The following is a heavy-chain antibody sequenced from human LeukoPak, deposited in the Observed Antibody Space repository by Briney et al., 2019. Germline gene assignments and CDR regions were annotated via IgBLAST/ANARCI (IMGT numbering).Heavy chain of an antibody. CDR1: GGSISSYY. V-gene: IGHV4-4*07. Sequence: SETLSLTCTVSGGSISSYYWSWIRQTAGKGLEWIGRIYTSGSTNYNPSLESRVTMSVDTSKNQFSLKLSSVTAADTAVYYCARDISRRDGYNYWGQGTLVTVSS. CDR3: ARDISRRDGYNY. D-gene: IGHD5-24*01. CDR2: IYTSGST. J-gene: IGHJ4*02.